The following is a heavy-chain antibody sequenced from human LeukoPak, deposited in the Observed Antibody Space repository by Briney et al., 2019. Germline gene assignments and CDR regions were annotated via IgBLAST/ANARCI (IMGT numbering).Heavy chain of an antibody. CDR2: IIPIFGTA. CDR1: VGTFSSYA. Sequence: ASVKVSCKPSVGTFSSYAISWVRQAPGQGREWMARIIPIFGTANYAQKFQGRVTITADESTSTAYMELSSLRSEDTAVYYCAREKVVVITSDAFDIWGQGTMVTVSS. V-gene: IGHV1-69*13. D-gene: IGHD3-22*01. CDR3: AREKVVVITSDAFDI. J-gene: IGHJ3*02.